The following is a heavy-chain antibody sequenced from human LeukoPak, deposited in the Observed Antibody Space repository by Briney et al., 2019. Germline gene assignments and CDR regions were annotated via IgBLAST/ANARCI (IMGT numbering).Heavy chain of an antibody. V-gene: IGHV1-8*01. D-gene: IGHD4-17*01. Sequence: ASVKVSCKASGYTFTSYDINWVRQATGQGLEWMGWMNPNSGNTGYAQKFQGRVTITADKSTSTAYMELSSLRSEDTAVYYCARENPMTTVTTFRGSGTPHSDMYGMDVWGQGTTVTVSS. J-gene: IGHJ6*02. CDR3: ARENPMTTVTTFRGSGTPHSDMYGMDV. CDR1: GYTFTSYD. CDR2: MNPNSGNT.